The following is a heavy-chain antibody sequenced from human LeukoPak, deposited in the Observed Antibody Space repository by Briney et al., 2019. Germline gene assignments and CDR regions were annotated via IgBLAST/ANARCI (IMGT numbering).Heavy chain of an antibody. D-gene: IGHD3-16*01. CDR3: ASQAGQGVMIN. CDR1: GDRVSSNSAA. Sequence: SQTLSLTCAISGDRVSSNSAAWHWTTQSPSRGLEWLGRTYYRSKWYNGYAPSVKSQITINPDTSKHQFSLHLNSVTPEHTALYFCASQAGQGVMINWGQGTLVTVSS. J-gene: IGHJ4*02. CDR2: TYYRSKWYN. V-gene: IGHV6-1*01.